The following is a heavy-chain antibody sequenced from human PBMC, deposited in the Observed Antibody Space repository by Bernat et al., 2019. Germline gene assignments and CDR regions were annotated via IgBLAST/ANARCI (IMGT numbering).Heavy chain of an antibody. D-gene: IGHD4-17*01. CDR2: IGYDGSNK. CDR1: GFTFSSYG. V-gene: IGHV3-33*01. J-gene: IGHJ6*03. Sequence: QVQLVESGGGVVQPGRSLRLSCAASGFTFSSYGMHWVRQAPGKGLEWVAVIGYDGSNKYYADSVKGRFTISRDNSKNTLYLQMNSLRAEDTAVYYCARESYEATVTHDYYYYYMDVWGKGTTVTVSS. CDR3: ARESYEATVTHDYYYYYMDV.